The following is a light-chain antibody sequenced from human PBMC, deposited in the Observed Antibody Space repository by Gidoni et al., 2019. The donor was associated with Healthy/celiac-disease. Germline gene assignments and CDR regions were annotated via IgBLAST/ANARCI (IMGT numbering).Light chain of an antibody. V-gene: IGKV3-15*01. CDR1: QSVSSN. Sequence: EIVMTQSPATLSVSPGERATLSCRASQSVSSNLAWYQQKPGQAPRLLIYGASTRATGIPARFSGSGSGTDFTLTISSLQSEEFAVYYCQQYNNWPPKYTFGQGTKLEIK. CDR2: GAS. J-gene: IGKJ2*01. CDR3: QQYNNWPPKYT.